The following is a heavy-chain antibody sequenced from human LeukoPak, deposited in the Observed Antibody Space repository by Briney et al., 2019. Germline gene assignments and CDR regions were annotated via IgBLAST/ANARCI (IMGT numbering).Heavy chain of an antibody. Sequence: ASVKVSCKGSGYTFTSYYMHWVRQAPGQGLEWMGIINPSGGSTKYAQKFQGRVTMTRDTSTSTVYMELSSLRSEDTAVYYCARDFAVPSPFDIWGQGTMVTVSS. CDR3: ARDFAVPSPFDI. CDR1: GYTFTSYY. J-gene: IGHJ3*02. D-gene: IGHD1-1*01. V-gene: IGHV1-46*01. CDR2: INPSGGST.